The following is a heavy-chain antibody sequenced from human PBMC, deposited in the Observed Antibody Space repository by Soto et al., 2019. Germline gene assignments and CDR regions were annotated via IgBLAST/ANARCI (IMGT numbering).Heavy chain of an antibody. V-gene: IGHV4-38-2*01. CDR2: FHSSGNT. Sequence: SETLSLTCAVSGHSISSGDYCACIRQSPGKGLEWIGSFHSSGNTYYNPSLKSRVAIFVDTSKNQFSLKLRSVTAADTAMFYCAGHVGGLGDLAYHYYYYGMDVWGQGTTVTVSS. CDR3: AGHVGGLGDLAYHYYYYGMDV. CDR1: GHSISSGDY. D-gene: IGHD3-3*02. J-gene: IGHJ6*02.